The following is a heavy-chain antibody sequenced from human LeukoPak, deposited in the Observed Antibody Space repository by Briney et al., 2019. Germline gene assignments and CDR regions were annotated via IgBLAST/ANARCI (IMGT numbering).Heavy chain of an antibody. Sequence: SETLSLTCAVYGGSFGGSNWGWIRQPPGKGLDGIGEINHSGGTNYNPSLKSRVTISVDTSKNQFSLKLSSVTAADTAVYYCAKALQPKYCSSTSCYHSPYYYYMDVWGKGTTVTVS. D-gene: IGHD2-2*01. CDR3: AKALQPKYCSSTSCYHSPYYYYMDV. CDR1: GGSFGGSN. CDR2: INHSGGT. J-gene: IGHJ6*03. V-gene: IGHV4-34*01.